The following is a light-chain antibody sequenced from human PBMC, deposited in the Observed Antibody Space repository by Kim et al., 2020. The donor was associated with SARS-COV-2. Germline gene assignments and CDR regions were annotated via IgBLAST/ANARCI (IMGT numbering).Light chain of an antibody. CDR2: GAS. CDR3: QQYNNWFPYT. Sequence: VSPGERALLPCGARQCSDTKLTLDHQKPGQAPRLLIFGASTRATCVPARISCNASGSDFTLTNNTLQSGDFGIYYCQQYNNWFPYTCGQGNKLEI. V-gene: IGKV3-15*01. J-gene: IGKJ2*01. CDR1: QCSDTK.